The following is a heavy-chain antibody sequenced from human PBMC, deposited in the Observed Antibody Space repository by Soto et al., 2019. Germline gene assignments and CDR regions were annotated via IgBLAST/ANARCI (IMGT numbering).Heavy chain of an antibody. Sequence: GGSLRLSCAASGFTFSSYAMSWVRQASGKGLEWVSGISGSGGSTYHADSVKGRFTISRDNSKNTLYLQMNSLRAEDTAVYYCAKRPYYYDSSAYYVDYWGQGTLVTVS. V-gene: IGHV3-23*01. CDR3: AKRPYYYDSSAYYVDY. J-gene: IGHJ4*02. D-gene: IGHD3-22*01. CDR1: GFTFSSYA. CDR2: ISGSGGST.